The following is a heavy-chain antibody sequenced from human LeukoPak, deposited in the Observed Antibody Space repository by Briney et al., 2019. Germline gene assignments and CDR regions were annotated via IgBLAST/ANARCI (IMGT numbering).Heavy chain of an antibody. Sequence: ASVKVSCKASGYTFTSYDINWVRQATGQGLEWMGWMNPNSGNTGYAQEFQGRVTMTRNTSIGTAYMELSSLRSEDTAVYYCARSSQWFGELFGGVDPWGQGTLVTVSS. D-gene: IGHD3-10*01. J-gene: IGHJ5*02. V-gene: IGHV1-8*01. CDR2: MNPNSGNT. CDR1: GYTFTSYD. CDR3: ARSSQWFGELFGGVDP.